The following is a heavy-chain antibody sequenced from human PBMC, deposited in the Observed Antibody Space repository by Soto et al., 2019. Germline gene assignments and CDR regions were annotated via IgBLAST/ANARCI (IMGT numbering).Heavy chain of an antibody. J-gene: IGHJ4*02. Sequence: ASVKVSCKASGYTFTSYYMHWVRQAPGQGLEWMGIINPSGGSTSYAQKFQGRVTMTRDTSASTVYMELSSLRSEDTAVYYCARGDRVLRFLEWLFSLDYGGQGTLVTVSS. CDR3: ARGDRVLRFLEWLFSLDY. D-gene: IGHD3-3*01. CDR2: INPSGGST. V-gene: IGHV1-46*01. CDR1: GYTFTSYY.